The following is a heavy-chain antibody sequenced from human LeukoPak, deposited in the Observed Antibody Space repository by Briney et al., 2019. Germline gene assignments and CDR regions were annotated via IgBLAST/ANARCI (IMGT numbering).Heavy chain of an antibody. Sequence: SETLSLTCTVSGGSISSSSYYWGWIRQPPGKGLKWIGSIYYSGSIYYNPSLKSRVSMSADTSKNQFSLKLNSLTAADRAVYYCARQYYDSTGYYYFDHWDQGTLVTVSS. CDR2: IYYSGSI. J-gene: IGHJ4*02. CDR1: GGSISSSSYY. D-gene: IGHD3-22*01. CDR3: ARQYYDSTGYYYFDH. V-gene: IGHV4-39*01.